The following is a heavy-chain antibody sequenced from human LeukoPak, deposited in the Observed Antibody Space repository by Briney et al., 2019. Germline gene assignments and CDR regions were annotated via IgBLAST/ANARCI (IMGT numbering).Heavy chain of an antibody. CDR2: IIPILGIA. Sequence: SVKVSCRASGGTFSSYAISWVRQAPGQGLEWMGRIIPILGIANYAQKVQGRVKITADKSPSTAYLELSSLRSEDTAVYYCARDLSYGMDVWGQGTTVTVSS. CDR3: ARDLSYGMDV. D-gene: IGHD2/OR15-2a*01. V-gene: IGHV1-69*04. CDR1: GGTFSSYA. J-gene: IGHJ6*02.